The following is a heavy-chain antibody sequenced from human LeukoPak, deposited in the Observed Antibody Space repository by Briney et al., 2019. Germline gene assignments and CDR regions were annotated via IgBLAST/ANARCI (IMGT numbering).Heavy chain of an antibody. D-gene: IGHD6-19*01. CDR3: ASEDSSAWGYFDA. Sequence: SQTLSLTCGISGDSVSSNSAGWNWVRQSPSGGLEWLGRTYYRPKWYNDYAVSVKSRITINPDTSKNQFSLQLKSVTPEDTAVYYCASEDSSAWGYFDAWGQGTLVTVAS. J-gene: IGHJ5*02. CDR1: GDSVSSNSAG. V-gene: IGHV6-1*01. CDR2: TYYRPKWYN.